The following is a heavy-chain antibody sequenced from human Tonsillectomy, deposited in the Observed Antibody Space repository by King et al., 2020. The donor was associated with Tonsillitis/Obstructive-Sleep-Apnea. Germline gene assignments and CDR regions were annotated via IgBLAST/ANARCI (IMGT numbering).Heavy chain of an antibody. Sequence: QLVQSGAEVKKPGESLKISCKGSGYNFPSYWIAWVRQMPGKGLEWMGIIHPGDFDTRYSPSFQGQVTISADKSISTAYLQWSTLKASDTALYYCARLPDNFHYYYMDVWGKGTMVTVSS. D-gene: IGHD3-22*01. CDR1: GYNFPSYW. CDR2: IHPGDFDT. CDR3: ARLPDNFHYYYMDV. V-gene: IGHV5-51*01. J-gene: IGHJ6*03.